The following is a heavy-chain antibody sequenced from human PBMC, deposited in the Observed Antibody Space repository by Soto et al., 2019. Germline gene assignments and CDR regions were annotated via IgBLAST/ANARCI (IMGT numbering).Heavy chain of an antibody. J-gene: IGHJ6*02. V-gene: IGHV5-51*01. D-gene: IGHD4-17*01. CDR3: GRHPYGDYDVMGV. Sequence: GESLKISCKGSGYSFTNYWIGWVRQMPGKGLEWMGIIYPGGSDTRYSPSFQGQVTISADWSISTAYLHWSSLRASDTAMYYCGRHPYGDYDVMGVWGQGTAVTVSS. CDR2: IYPGGSDT. CDR1: GYSFTNYW.